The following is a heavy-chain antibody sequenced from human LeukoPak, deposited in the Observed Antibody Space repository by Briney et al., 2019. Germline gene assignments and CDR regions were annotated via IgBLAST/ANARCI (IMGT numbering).Heavy chain of an antibody. CDR1: GGSISSYY. J-gene: IGHJ3*02. CDR2: IYYSGST. V-gene: IGHV4-59*08. Sequence: SETLSLTCTVSGGSISSYYWRWIRQPPGKGLEWIGYIYYSGSTDYNPSLKSRVTISVDTSKNQFSLKLSSVTAADTAVYYCARRKGLVKVAFDIWGQGTMVTVSS. D-gene: IGHD3/OR15-3a*01. CDR3: ARRKGLVKVAFDI.